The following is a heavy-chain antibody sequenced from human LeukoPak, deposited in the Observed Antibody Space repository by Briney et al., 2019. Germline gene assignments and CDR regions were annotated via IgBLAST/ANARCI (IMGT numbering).Heavy chain of an antibody. D-gene: IGHD1-26*01. Sequence: GGSLRLSCAASGFTFSSYGMHWVRQAPGKGLEWVAVIWYDGGNKYYADSVKGRFTISRDNSKNTLYLQMNSLRAEDTAVYYCARGRGSRDPTPFDYWGQGTLVTVSS. CDR3: ARGRGSRDPTPFDY. CDR1: GFTFSSYG. CDR2: IWYDGGNK. V-gene: IGHV3-33*01. J-gene: IGHJ4*02.